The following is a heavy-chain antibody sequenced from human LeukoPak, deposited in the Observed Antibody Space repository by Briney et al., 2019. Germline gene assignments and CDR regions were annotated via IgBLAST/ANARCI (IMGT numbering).Heavy chain of an antibody. D-gene: IGHD1-7*01. J-gene: IGHJ4*02. V-gene: IGHV4-59*01. Sequence: PSETLSLTCTVSGGSISSYYWSWIRQPPGKGLEWIGYIYYSGSTNYNPSLKSRVTISVDTSKNQFSLKLSSVTAADTAVYYCARDRTRGFDYWGQGTLVTVSS. CDR1: GGSISSYY. CDR2: IYYSGST. CDR3: ARDRTRGFDY.